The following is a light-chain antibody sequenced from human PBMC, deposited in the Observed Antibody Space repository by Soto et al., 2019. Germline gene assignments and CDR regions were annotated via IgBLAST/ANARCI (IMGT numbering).Light chain of an antibody. Sequence: QSALTQPPSASGTPGQRVTISCSGSSSNIGSNYVYWYQQLPGTAPKLLIYRNNQRPSGVPDRFSGSKSGTSASLAISGLRSEDEADYYCAAWDDSLSGVVFGGGTKVTLL. V-gene: IGLV1-47*01. J-gene: IGLJ2*01. CDR2: RNN. CDR1: SSNIGSNY. CDR3: AAWDDSLSGVV.